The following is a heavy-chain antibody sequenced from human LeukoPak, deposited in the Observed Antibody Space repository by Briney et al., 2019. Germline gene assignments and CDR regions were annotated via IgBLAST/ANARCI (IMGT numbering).Heavy chain of an antibody. J-gene: IGHJ5*02. V-gene: IGHV1-3*01. Sequence: ASVKVSCKASGYTFTSYAMHWVRHAPGQRLEWMGCINAGNGNTKYSQKFQGRVTITRDTSASTAYMELSSLRSEDTAVYYCARDTGYCSGGSCYEFDPWGQGTLVTVSS. D-gene: IGHD2-15*01. CDR2: INAGNGNT. CDR1: GYTFTSYA. CDR3: ARDTGYCSGGSCYEFDP.